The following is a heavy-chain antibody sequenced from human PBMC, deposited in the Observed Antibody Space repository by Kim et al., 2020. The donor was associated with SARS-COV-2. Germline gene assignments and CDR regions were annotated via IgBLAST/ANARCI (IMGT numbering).Heavy chain of an antibody. CDR2: IRSKAYGGTT. CDR1: GFTFGDYA. D-gene: IGHD2-2*02. Sequence: GGSLRLSCTASGFTFGDYAMSWVCQAPGKGLEWVGFIRSKAYGGTTEYAASVKGRFTISRDDSKSIAYLQMNSLKTEDTAVYYCTRDSPYCSSTSCYRGWVYWGQGTLVTVSS. J-gene: IGHJ4*02. CDR3: TRDSPYCSSTSCYRGWVY. V-gene: IGHV3-49*04.